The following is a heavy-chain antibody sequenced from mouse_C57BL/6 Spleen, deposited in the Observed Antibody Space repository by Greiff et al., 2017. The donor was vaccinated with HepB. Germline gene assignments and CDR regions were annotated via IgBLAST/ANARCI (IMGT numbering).Heavy chain of an antibody. Sequence: ECGPGLVKPSQSLSLTCSVTGYSIASGYYWNGIPQFPGNKLEWMGYRSYDVSNNYNTSLKNRISIARDTSKNQFFLKLNSVTTEDTATYYCARDRGNYFAYWGQGAVGT. J-gene: IGHJ3*01. CDR3: ARDRGNYFAY. D-gene: IGHD2-1*01. V-gene: IGHV3-6*01. CDR2: RSYDVSN. CDR1: GYSIASGYY.